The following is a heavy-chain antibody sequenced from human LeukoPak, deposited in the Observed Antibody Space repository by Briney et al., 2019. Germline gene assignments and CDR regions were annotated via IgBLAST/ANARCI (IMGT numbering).Heavy chain of an antibody. V-gene: IGHV5-51*03. D-gene: IGHD1-26*01. CDR2: IYPGDSDT. CDR3: ARRVGNSGSLRNFDY. CDR1: GYSFTSYW. Sequence: KPGESLKISCKGSGYSFTSYWIAWVRQMPGKGLEWMGIIYPGDSDTRYSPSFQGQVTISADKSISTAYLQWSSLKASDTAMYYCARRVGNSGSLRNFDYWGQETLVTVSS. J-gene: IGHJ4*02.